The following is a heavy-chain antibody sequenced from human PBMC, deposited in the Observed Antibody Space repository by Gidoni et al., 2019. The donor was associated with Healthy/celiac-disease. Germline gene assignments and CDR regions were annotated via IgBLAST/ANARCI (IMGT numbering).Heavy chain of an antibody. CDR2: ISSSSSYI. Sequence: NWVRQAPGKGLEWVSSISSSSSYIYYADSVKGRFTISRDNAKNSLYLQMNSLRAEDTAVYYCARSSCGGDCYSELWYFDLWARGTLVTVSS. J-gene: IGHJ2*01. D-gene: IGHD2-21*01. V-gene: IGHV3-21*01. CDR3: ARSSCGGDCYSELWYFDL.